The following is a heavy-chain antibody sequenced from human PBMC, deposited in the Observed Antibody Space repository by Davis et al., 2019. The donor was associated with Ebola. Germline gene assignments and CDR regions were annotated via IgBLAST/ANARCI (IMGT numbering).Heavy chain of an antibody. CDR1: GGSISSGGYY. V-gene: IGHV4-31*03. J-gene: IGHJ6*03. CDR3: ARNGLSELSVYYYMDV. Sequence: PSETLSLTCTVSGGSISSGGYYWSWIRQHPGKGLEWIGYTYYSGSTYYNPSLKSRVTISVDQSKNQFSLKLSSVTAADTAVYYCARNGLSELSVYYYMDVWGKGTTVTVSS. CDR2: TYYSGST. D-gene: IGHD2-8*01.